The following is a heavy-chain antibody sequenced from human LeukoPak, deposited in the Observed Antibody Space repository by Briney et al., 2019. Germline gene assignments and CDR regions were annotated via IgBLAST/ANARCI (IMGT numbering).Heavy chain of an antibody. J-gene: IGHJ3*02. Sequence: WASVKVSCKASGYTFTAYYLHWVRQAPGQGLEWMGWINPNTGGTNYAQKFQGRVTMTRDTSISTAYMELSSLRSDDTAVYYCARDLEGYGDSPDIWGQGTLVTVSS. CDR2: INPNTGGT. CDR3: ARDLEGYGDSPDI. CDR1: GYTFTAYY. V-gene: IGHV1-2*02. D-gene: IGHD4-17*01.